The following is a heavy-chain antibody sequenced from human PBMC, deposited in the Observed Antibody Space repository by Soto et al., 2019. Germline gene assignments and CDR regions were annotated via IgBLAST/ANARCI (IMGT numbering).Heavy chain of an antibody. J-gene: IGHJ6*02. D-gene: IGHD3-22*01. Sequence: PGGSLRLSCAASGFTFSSYSMNWVRQAPGKGLEWVSYISSSSSTIYYADSVKGRFTISRDNAKNSLYLQMNSLRAEDTAVYYCAKDPSITMIVVVITAGGNGMDVWGQGTTVTVSS. CDR3: AKDPSITMIVVVITAGGNGMDV. V-gene: IGHV3-48*01. CDR2: ISSSSSTI. CDR1: GFTFSSYS.